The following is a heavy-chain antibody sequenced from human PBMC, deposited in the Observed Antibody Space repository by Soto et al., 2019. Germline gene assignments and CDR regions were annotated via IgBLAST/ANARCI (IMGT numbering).Heavy chain of an antibody. CDR1: GGSFSGSY. Sequence: QVQLQQWGAGLLKPSETLSLTCAVYGGSFSGSYWSWIRQPPGKGLEWIGEVNHSGSTSYNPSLQSRVTIPVDTSKNQFSLRLGSVTAADTAGYYCASGAWFDPWGQGTLVTVSS. J-gene: IGHJ5*02. CDR2: VNHSGST. V-gene: IGHV4-34*01. CDR3: ASGAWFDP.